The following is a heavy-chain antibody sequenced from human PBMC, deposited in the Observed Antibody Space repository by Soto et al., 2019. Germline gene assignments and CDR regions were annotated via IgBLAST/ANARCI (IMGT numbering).Heavy chain of an antibody. J-gene: IGHJ6*02. CDR3: AKDRAVVVPVSTSYFHYYGLDV. D-gene: IGHD2-2*01. V-gene: IGHV3-9*01. CDR1: GFTLDDYT. Sequence: LRLSCAASGFTLDDYTMHWVRQAPGKGLEWVSGVGWNGGDIVYADSVKGRFTVSRDNTKNSLYLEVNSLRAEDTAIYYCAKDRAVVVPVSTSYFHYYGLDVWGQGTTVTVSS. CDR2: VGWNGGDI.